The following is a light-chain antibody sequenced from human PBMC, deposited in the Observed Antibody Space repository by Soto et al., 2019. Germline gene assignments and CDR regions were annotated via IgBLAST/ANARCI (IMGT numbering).Light chain of an antibody. J-gene: IGKJ4*01. CDR1: QTFRNN. CDR3: QQYDVWPLT. CDR2: GAS. Sequence: EIVMTQSPATLSVSPGERATLSCRASQTFRNNLAWYLQKPGQAPRLLFYGASTRAADIPARFSGSGSGTEFTLTISSLQSEDFAVYYCQQYDVWPLTFGGGTKVEI. V-gene: IGKV3-15*01.